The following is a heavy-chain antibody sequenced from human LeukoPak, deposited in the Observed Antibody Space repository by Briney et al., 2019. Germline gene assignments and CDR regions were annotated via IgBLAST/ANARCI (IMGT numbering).Heavy chain of an antibody. CDR2: IYHSGST. V-gene: IGHV4-30-2*01. J-gene: IGHJ6*02. CDR1: GGSISSGGYS. CDR3: ARDRIGYGDYYYYGMDV. D-gene: IGHD4-17*01. Sequence: SQTLSLTCTVSGGSISSGGYSWSWIRQPPGKGLEWIVYIYHSGSTYYNPSLKSRVTISVDRSKNQFSLKLSSVTAADTAVYYCARDRIGYGDYYYYGMDVWGQGTTVTVSS.